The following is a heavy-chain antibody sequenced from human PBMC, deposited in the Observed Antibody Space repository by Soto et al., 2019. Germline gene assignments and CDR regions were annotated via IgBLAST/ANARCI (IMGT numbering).Heavy chain of an antibody. CDR3: ARAAETTGNWFDP. J-gene: IGHJ5*02. CDR2: INHSGST. CDR1: GGSFSGYY. V-gene: IGHV4-34*01. D-gene: IGHD4-4*01. Sequence: SETLSLTCAVYGGSFSGYYWSWIRQPPGKGLEWIGEINHSGSTNYNPSLKSRVTISVDTSKNQFSLKLSSVTAADTAVYYCARAAETTGNWFDPWGQGXLVTVYS.